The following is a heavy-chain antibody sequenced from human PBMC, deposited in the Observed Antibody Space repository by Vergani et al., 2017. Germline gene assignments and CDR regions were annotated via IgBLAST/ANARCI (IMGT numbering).Heavy chain of an antibody. V-gene: IGHV1-69*02. D-gene: IGHD3-22*01. CDR1: GGTFSSYT. Sequence: QVQLVQSGAEVKKPGSSVKVSCKASGGTFSSYTISWVRQAPGQGLEWMGRIIPILGIANYAQKFQGRVTITADKSTSTAYMELSSLRSEDTAVYYCASNYYDSSGYYLDYWGQGTLVTVSS. CDR3: ASNYYDSSGYYLDY. J-gene: IGHJ4*02. CDR2: IIPILGIA.